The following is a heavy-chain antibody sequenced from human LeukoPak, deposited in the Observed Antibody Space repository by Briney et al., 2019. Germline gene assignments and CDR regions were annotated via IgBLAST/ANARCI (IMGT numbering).Heavy chain of an antibody. CDR1: GYTFTGYY. V-gene: IGHV1-2*02. D-gene: IGHD3-22*01. Sequence: ASVKVSCKASGYTFTGYYMHWVRQAPGQGLEWMGWINPNSGGTNYAQKFQGRVTMTRDTSISTAYMELSRLRSDDTAVYYCARDGTDSSGYYSNYWGQGTLVTVSS. CDR2: INPNSGGT. J-gene: IGHJ4*02. CDR3: ARDGTDSSGYYSNY.